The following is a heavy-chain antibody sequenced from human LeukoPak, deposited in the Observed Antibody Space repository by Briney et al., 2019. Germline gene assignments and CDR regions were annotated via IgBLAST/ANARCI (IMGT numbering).Heavy chain of an antibody. CDR1: GGSISNYY. D-gene: IGHD6-19*01. CDR2: IYYSGST. V-gene: IGHV4-59*08. Sequence: SETLSLTCTVSGGSISNYYWNWIRQPPGKGLEFIAYIYYSGSTTYNPSLKSRVTISVDTSKNRFSLKLISVTAADTAVYYCARRGYSSGWYYFDYWGQGTLVTVSS. CDR3: ARRGYSSGWYYFDY. J-gene: IGHJ4*02.